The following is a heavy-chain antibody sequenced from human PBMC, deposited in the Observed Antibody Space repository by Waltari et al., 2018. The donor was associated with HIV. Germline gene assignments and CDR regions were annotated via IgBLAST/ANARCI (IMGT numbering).Heavy chain of an antibody. CDR3: ARENDTSWRALGH. CDR1: GGSISAYY. CDR2: MSTSGST. D-gene: IGHD3-16*01. J-gene: IGHJ4*02. V-gene: IGHV4-4*07. Sequence: QVQLQESGPGLVKPSETLSLTCTVPGGSISAYYWSWIRQPGGKGLEWIGRMSTSGSTNYNASLESRVTMSVDTSKNQFSLKLSSVTAADTAVYYCARENDTSWRALGHWGQGTLVTVSS.